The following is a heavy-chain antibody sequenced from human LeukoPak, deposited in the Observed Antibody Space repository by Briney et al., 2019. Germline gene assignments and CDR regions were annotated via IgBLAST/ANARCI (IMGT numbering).Heavy chain of an antibody. CDR3: ASRPGIAVAGFDY. D-gene: IGHD6-19*01. CDR1: GYTFISYA. J-gene: IGHJ4*02. V-gene: IGHV1-3*01. CDR2: INAGNGDT. Sequence: ASVKVSCKASGYTFISYAMNWVRQAPGQRLEWMGWINAGNGDTNYSQNFQGRVTLTSDTSATTAYMELSSLRSEDTAVYYCASRPGIAVAGFDYWGQGALVTVSS.